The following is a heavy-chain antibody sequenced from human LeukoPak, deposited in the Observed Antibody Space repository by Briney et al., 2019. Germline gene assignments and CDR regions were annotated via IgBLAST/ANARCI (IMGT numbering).Heavy chain of an antibody. CDR3: ARDLGTDDSNYGGGIFDY. Sequence: GGSLRLSCAASGFTVSSNYMSWVRQAPGKGLEWVSVIYSGGSTYYADSVKGRFTISRDNSKNTLYLQMNSLRAEDTAVYYCARDLGTDDSNYGGGIFDYWGQGTLVTVSS. V-gene: IGHV3-66*01. CDR1: GFTVSSNY. CDR2: IYSGGST. D-gene: IGHD4-11*01. J-gene: IGHJ4*02.